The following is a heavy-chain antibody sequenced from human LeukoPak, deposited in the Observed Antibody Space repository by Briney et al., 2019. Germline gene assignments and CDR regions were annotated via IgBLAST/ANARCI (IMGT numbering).Heavy chain of an antibody. CDR2: INPNSGGT. CDR1: GYTFTGYY. CDR3: ERFYYMITFGGVTSGGNGFDS. J-gene: IGHJ5*01. D-gene: IGHD3-16*01. Sequence: ASVKVSCKASGYTFTGYYMHWVRQAPGQGLEWMGRINPNSGGTNYAQKFQGRVTMTRDTSISTAYMELSRLRSDDTAVYYCERFYYMITFGGVTSGGNGFDSWGQGTLVTVSS. V-gene: IGHV1-2*06.